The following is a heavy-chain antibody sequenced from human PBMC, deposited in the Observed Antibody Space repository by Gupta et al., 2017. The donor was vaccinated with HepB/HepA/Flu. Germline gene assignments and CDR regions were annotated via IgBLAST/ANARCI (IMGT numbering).Heavy chain of an antibody. J-gene: IGHJ1*01. D-gene: IGHD3-3*01. CDR3: AREPRPIGNVDFWRGDYEE. V-gene: IGHV1-2*02. CDR2: MNPNNGGT. CDR1: GYIFIGYY. Sequence: QVRLVQSGAEVKNPGASVKVSCKASGYIFIGYYLHWVRQAPGQGPEWMGWMNPNNGGTDIAQQVRGRVSMTRDTSVNTDYMDLSRLKSDDSAVYFCAREPRPIGNVDFWRGDYEEWGQGTLVTVSS.